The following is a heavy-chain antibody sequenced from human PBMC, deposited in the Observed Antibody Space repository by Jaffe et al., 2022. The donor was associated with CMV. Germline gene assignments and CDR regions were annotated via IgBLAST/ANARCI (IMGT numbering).Heavy chain of an antibody. Sequence: QVQLAESGGGVVQPGRSLRLSCVASGFIFRRSGMHWVRQAPGKGLEWVAAISYDGSNKNYADSVKGRCSISRDNSKNTVYLQMNSLRAEDTAVYYCAKDFGGGSSGWKYYYDGMDVWGQGTTVTVSS. V-gene: IGHV3-30*18. CDR2: ISYDGSNK. D-gene: IGHD6-19*01. CDR3: AKDFGGGSSGWKYYYDGMDV. J-gene: IGHJ6*02. CDR1: GFIFRRSG.